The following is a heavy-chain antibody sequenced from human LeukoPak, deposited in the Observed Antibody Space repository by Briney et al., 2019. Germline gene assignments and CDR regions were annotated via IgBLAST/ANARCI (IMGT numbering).Heavy chain of an antibody. V-gene: IGHV4-34*01. CDR2: INHSGST. CDR3: ARSGITMVRGVPVDDGMDV. CDR1: GGSFSGYY. Sequence: SETLSLTCAVYGGSFSGYYWSWIRQPPGKGLEWIGEINHSGSTNYNPSLKSRVTISVDTSKNQFSLKLSSVTAADTAVYYCARSGITMVRGVPVDDGMDVWGQGTTVTVSS. J-gene: IGHJ6*02. D-gene: IGHD3-10*01.